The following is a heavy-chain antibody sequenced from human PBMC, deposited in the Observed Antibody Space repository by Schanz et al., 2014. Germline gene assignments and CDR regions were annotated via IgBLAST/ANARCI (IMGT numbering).Heavy chain of an antibody. Sequence: EVQLVESGGGLVQPGGSLRLSCAASGFTFSVYWMHWVRQPPGAGLVPVSRGSGDGTTTSYADSVKGRFTISRDNAKNTLYLQMYSLRTEDTAVYFCAGDEGRDGYNLAFDVWGQGTLVTVSS. CDR3: AGDEGRDGYNLAFDV. V-gene: IGHV3-74*01. J-gene: IGHJ3*01. CDR2: GSGDGTTT. D-gene: IGHD5-12*01. CDR1: GFTFSVYW.